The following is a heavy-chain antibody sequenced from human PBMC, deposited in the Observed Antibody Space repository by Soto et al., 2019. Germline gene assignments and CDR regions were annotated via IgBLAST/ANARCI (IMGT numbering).Heavy chain of an antibody. Sequence: ASGKVSCKVSGYTLTELSMHWVRQAPGKGLEWMGGFDPEDGETIYAQKFQGRVTMTEDTSTDTAYMELSSLRSEDTAVYYCATLIAVAGTSRYYFDYWGQGTLVTVSS. CDR1: GYTLTELS. V-gene: IGHV1-24*01. D-gene: IGHD6-19*01. CDR2: FDPEDGET. J-gene: IGHJ4*02. CDR3: ATLIAVAGTSRYYFDY.